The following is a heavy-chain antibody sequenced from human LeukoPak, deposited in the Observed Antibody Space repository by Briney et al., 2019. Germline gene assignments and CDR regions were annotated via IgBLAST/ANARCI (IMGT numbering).Heavy chain of an antibody. Sequence: PGGSLRLSCAASGFTFSSYWMHWVRQAPGKGLVWVSRINSDGSSTSYADSVKGRFTISRDNAKNTLYLQMNSLRAEDTAVYYCARDRSYGSGSYEVDYWGQGTLVTVSS. CDR1: GFTFSSYW. CDR2: INSDGSST. D-gene: IGHD3-10*01. CDR3: ARDRSYGSGSYEVDY. J-gene: IGHJ4*02. V-gene: IGHV3-74*01.